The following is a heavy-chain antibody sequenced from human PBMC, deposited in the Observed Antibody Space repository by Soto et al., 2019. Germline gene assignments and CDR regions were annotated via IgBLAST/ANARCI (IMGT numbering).Heavy chain of an antibody. V-gene: IGHV4-61*01. J-gene: IGHJ4*01. CDR3: AREGYSYAYFDY. CDR2: IYYSGST. Sequence: ESLSLACPVYGGSVSSASYYWSWIRQPPGKGLEWIGYIYYSGSTNYNPSLKSRVTISVDTAKNQFSLKLTSVTAADTAVYFCAREGYSYAYFDYWGHGTLVTVSS. D-gene: IGHD5-18*01. CDR1: GGSVSSASYY.